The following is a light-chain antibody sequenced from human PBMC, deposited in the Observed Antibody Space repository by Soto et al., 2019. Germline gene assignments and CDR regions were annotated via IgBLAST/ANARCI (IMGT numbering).Light chain of an antibody. J-gene: IGKJ1*01. CDR3: QQYNSPW. V-gene: IGKV1-5*03. CDR1: QSISSW. CDR2: KAS. Sequence: DIPMTQSPSTLSASVGDRVTITCRASQSISSWLAWYQQKPGKAHKLLIYKASSLESGVPSRFSGSGSGTEFTLTISSLQPDDFATYYCQQYNSPWVDQGTKVEIK.